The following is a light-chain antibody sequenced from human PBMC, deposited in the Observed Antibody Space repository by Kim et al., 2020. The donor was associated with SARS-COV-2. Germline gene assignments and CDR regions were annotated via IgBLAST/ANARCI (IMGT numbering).Light chain of an antibody. CDR2: KAS. V-gene: IGKV1-5*03. CDR3: QQYNSRRT. J-gene: IGKJ1*01. CDR1: QSISSW. Sequence: SASVGDRVTITCRASQSISSWLAWYQQKPGKATKLLIYKASNLASGVPSRFSGSGSGTEFTLTISSLQPDDFAIYYCQQYNSRRTFGQGTKVDIK.